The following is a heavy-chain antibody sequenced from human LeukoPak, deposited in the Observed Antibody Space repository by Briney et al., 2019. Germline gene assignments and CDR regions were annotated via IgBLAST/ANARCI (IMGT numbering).Heavy chain of an antibody. CDR3: ARDGDWNYEDY. CDR2: INKDGSER. V-gene: IGHV3-7*01. J-gene: IGHJ4*02. Sequence: GGSLRLSCAASGFTFSSYWMSWVRQAPGKGLEWVANINKDGSERNYVDSVKGRFTISRDNAKNSLYLQMNSLRAEDTAVYYCARDGDWNYEDYWGQGTLVTVSS. CDR1: GFTFSSYW. D-gene: IGHD1-7*01.